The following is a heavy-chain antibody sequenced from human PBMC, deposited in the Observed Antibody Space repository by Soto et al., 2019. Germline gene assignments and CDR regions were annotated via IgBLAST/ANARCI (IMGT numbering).Heavy chain of an antibody. CDR2: IYYSGST. CDR3: ARENPPSLFDY. J-gene: IGHJ4*02. CDR1: GGSISSYY. Sequence: SETLSLICTVSGGSISSYYWSWIRQPPGKGLEWIGYIYYSGSTNYNPSLKSRVTISVDTSKNQFSLKLSSVTAADTAVYYCARENPPSLFDYWGQGILVTVSS. V-gene: IGHV4-59*01. D-gene: IGHD2-2*01.